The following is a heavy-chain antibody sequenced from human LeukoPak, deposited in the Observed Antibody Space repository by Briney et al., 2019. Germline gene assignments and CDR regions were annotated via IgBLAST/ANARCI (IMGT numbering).Heavy chain of an antibody. CDR1: GYSFTSYW. CDR2: IDPSDSYT. V-gene: IGHV5-10-1*01. J-gene: IGHJ4*02. Sequence: GESLRISCKGSGYSFTSYWISWVRQMPGKGLEWMGRIDPSDSYTNDSPSFQGHVTISADKSISTAYLQWSSLKASDTAMYYCARRGSYYDSSGYYYRDFDYWGQGTLVTVSS. CDR3: ARRGSYYDSSGYYYRDFDY. D-gene: IGHD3-22*01.